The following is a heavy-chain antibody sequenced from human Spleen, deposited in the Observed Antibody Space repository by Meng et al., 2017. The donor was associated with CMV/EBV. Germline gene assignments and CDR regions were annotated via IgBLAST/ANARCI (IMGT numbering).Heavy chain of an antibody. V-gene: IGHV4-61*01. CDR2: IYYSGST. CDR1: GGSVSSGSYY. CDR3: ARERGTNYDILTGPVYYYHGVDV. D-gene: IGHD3-9*01. J-gene: IGHJ6*02. Sequence: SETLSLTCTVSGGSVSSGSYYWSWIRQPPGKGLEWIGYIYYSGSTNYNPSLKSRVTISVDTSKNQFSLNLSSVTAADTAVYYCARERGTNYDILTGPVYYYHGVDVWGQGTTVTVSS.